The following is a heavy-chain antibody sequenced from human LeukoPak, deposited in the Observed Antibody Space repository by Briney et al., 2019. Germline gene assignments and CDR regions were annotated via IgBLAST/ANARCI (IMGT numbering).Heavy chain of an antibody. Sequence: GGSLRLSCAASGFTFSSYAMSWVRQAPGKGLEWVSAISGSGSSTYFADSVKGRFTISRDNSKNTLYLQMNSLRAEDTAVYYCAKDTSGSGSYYYLYFDYWGQGTLVTVSS. D-gene: IGHD3-10*01. V-gene: IGHV3-23*01. CDR1: GFTFSSYA. CDR3: AKDTSGSGSYYYLYFDY. CDR2: ISGSGSST. J-gene: IGHJ4*02.